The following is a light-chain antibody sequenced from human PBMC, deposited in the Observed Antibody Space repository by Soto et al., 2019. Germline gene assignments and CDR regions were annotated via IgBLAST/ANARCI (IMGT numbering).Light chain of an antibody. V-gene: IGKV3-15*01. CDR2: DAS. J-gene: IGKJ4*01. CDR3: QQRSNWLT. CDR1: QSVRSN. Sequence: EIAMTQSPATLSVSPGERATLSCRASQSVRSNLAWYQQKPGQAPRLIMYDASTRATGIPARFSGSGSGTEFTLTISSLQSEDFAVYYCQQRSNWLTFGGGTRVEIK.